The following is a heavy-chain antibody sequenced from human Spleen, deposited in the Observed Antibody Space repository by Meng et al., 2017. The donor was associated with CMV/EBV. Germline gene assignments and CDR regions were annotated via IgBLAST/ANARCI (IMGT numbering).Heavy chain of an antibody. D-gene: IGHD3-9*01. J-gene: IGHJ6*02. CDR2: IYHSGST. V-gene: IGHV4-39*07. Sequence: GSLRLSCTVSGGSISSSSYYWGWIRQPPGKGLEWIGEIYHSGSTNYNPSLKSRVTISVDKSKNQFSLKLSSVTAADTAVYYCARDSRNYDILTGYYSYYYYGMDVWGQGTTVTVSS. CDR1: GGSISSSSYY. CDR3: ARDSRNYDILTGYYSYYYYGMDV.